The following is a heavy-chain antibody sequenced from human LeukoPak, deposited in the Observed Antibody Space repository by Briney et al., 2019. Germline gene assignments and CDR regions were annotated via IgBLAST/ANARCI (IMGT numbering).Heavy chain of an antibody. J-gene: IGHJ4*02. D-gene: IGHD6-19*01. Sequence: GGPLRLSCAASGFSFRDHHMTGVRGAPGKGLEWVSYTSGSGSDIDYAGSVKGRYTISRDNAKISLYLQMNSLRAEDTAVYYCARGPGRSGSDYWGQGTLVTVSS. CDR3: ARGPGRSGSDY. CDR2: TSGSGSDI. V-gene: IGHV3-11*01. CDR1: GFSFRDHH.